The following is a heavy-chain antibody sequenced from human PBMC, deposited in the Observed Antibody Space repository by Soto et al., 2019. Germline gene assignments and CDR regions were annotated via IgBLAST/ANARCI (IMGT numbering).Heavy chain of an antibody. CDR3: ARQSANYYGAFDI. CDR1: GGSFSGHD. CDR2: INHSGST. J-gene: IGHJ3*02. V-gene: IGHV4-34*01. Sequence: QVQLQQWGAGLLKPSETLSLTCAVSGGSFSGHDWSWIRQSPGKGLEWIGEINHSGSTNYIPSLKSRVTISVDTSKNQVSLKLTSVTAADTAVYYCARQSANYYGAFDIWGQGTLVTVSS. D-gene: IGHD1-26*01.